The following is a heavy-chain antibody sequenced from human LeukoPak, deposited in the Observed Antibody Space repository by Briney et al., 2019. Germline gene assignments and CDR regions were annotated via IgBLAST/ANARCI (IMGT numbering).Heavy chain of an antibody. CDR3: ARSVRGPSTTRFDP. CDR2: IYYSGST. J-gene: IGHJ5*02. Sequence: PSETLSLTCTVSGGSISRYYWNWIRLPPGKGLEWIGYIYYSGSTNYNPSLKSRVTISVDTSKNQVFLELSSVAAADTGVYYCARSVRGPSTTRFDPWGQGTQVTVSS. CDR1: GGSISRYY. D-gene: IGHD2-15*01. V-gene: IGHV4-59*08.